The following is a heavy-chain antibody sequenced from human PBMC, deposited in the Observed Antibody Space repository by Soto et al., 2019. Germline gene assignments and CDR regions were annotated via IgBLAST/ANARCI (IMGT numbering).Heavy chain of an antibody. Sequence: ASVTVSCQASGYTFTSYGISWVRQAPGQGLEWMGWISGYNGDTNYAQKFQGRVTMTVDTSTTTAFMELTSLTSDDRAVYYCAKNGQPPYYYYGMDVWGQGTTVTVSS. CDR1: GYTFTSYG. V-gene: IGHV1-18*01. CDR2: ISGYNGDT. CDR3: AKNGQPPYYYYGMDV. J-gene: IGHJ6*02. D-gene: IGHD2-8*01.